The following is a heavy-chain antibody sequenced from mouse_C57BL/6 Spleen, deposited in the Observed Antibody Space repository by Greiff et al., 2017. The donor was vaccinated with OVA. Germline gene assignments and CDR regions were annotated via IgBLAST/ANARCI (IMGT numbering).Heavy chain of an antibody. Sequence: QVQLQQSGPELVKPGASVKISCKASGYAFSSSWMNWVKQRPGKGLEWIGRIYPGDGDTNYNGTFKGKATLTAYKSSSTAYMQLSSLTSEDSAVYFCACSYYYASSSVWFAYWGQWTLVTVSA. CDR1: GYAFSSSW. V-gene: IGHV1-82*01. CDR2: IYPGDGDT. CDR3: ACSYYYASSSVWFAY. D-gene: IGHD1-1*01. J-gene: IGHJ3*01.